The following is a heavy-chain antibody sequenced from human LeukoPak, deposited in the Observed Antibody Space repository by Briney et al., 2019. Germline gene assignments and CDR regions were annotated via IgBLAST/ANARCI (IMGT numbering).Heavy chain of an antibody. CDR3: ACHSGWSGPSE. Sequence: SETLSLTCTVSGGSISSYYWSWIRQPAGKGLEWIGRIYTSGSTNYNPSLKSRVTISVDKSKNHFSLDLTSVTAADTAVYYCACHSGWSGPSEWGQGTLVIVSS. D-gene: IGHD6-19*01. V-gene: IGHV4-4*07. CDR2: IYTSGST. CDR1: GGSISSYY. J-gene: IGHJ4*02.